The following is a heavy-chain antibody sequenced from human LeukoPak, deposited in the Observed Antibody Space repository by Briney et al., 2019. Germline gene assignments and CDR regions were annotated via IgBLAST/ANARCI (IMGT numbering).Heavy chain of an antibody. CDR2: IYYSGST. Sequence: SETLSLTCTVSGGSISSYYWSWIRQPPGKGLEWIGYIYYSGSTNYNPSLKSRVTISVDTSKNQFSLKLSSVAAADTAVYYCARTGYSSSWYNYWGQGTLVTVSS. CDR1: GGSISSYY. CDR3: ARTGYSSSWYNY. V-gene: IGHV4-59*01. D-gene: IGHD6-13*01. J-gene: IGHJ4*02.